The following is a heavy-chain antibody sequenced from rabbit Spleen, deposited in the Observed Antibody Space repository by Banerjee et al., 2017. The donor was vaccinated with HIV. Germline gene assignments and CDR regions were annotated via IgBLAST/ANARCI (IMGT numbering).Heavy chain of an antibody. J-gene: IGHJ4*01. V-gene: IGHV1S7*01. CDR2: SDPVFGST. CDR1: GFTLSSYY. D-gene: IGHD8-1*01. Sequence: QLEESGGGLVQPGGSLKLSCKASGFTLSSYYMNWVRQAPGRGLEWIGYSDPVFGSTYYANGVNGRFSITRENAQNTVFLQMTSLTAADTAFYVCARDGAGGSYFALWGPGTLVTVS. CDR3: ARDGAGGSYFAL.